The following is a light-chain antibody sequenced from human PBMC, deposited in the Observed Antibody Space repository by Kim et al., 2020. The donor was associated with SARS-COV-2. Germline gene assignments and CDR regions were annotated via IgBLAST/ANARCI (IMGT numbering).Light chain of an antibody. CDR1: QDSSTY. CDR2: DAS. Sequence: DIQMTQSPPALSASVGDRVTITCQARQDSSTYLNWYQQKPGKAPKLLIFDASNLEAGVPSRFSGSGSGTDFTFTITSLQPEDIATYYCQQFDDLVTFGGGTKVDIK. V-gene: IGKV1-33*01. CDR3: QQFDDLVT. J-gene: IGKJ4*01.